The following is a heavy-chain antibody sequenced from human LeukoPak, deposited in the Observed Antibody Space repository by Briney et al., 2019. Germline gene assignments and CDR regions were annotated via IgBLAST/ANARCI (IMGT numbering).Heavy chain of an antibody. J-gene: IGHJ4*02. Sequence: GASVKVSCKASGYTFTSYGISWVRQAPGQGLEGMGWVSAYNGNTNYAQKLQGRVTMTTDTSTSTAYMELRRLRSDDTAVYYCATVQRHITHARRARTDYWGQGTLVTVSS. CDR3: ATVQRHITHARRARTDY. CDR1: GYTFTSYG. D-gene: IGHD6-25*01. V-gene: IGHV1-18*01. CDR2: VSAYNGNT.